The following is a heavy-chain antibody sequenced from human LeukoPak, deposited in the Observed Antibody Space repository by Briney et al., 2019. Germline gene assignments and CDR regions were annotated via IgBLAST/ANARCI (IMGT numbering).Heavy chain of an antibody. J-gene: IGHJ4*02. CDR1: GGSFSGYY. CDR2: INHSGST. CDR3: ARGSSEEGDIVVVVAATFDY. V-gene: IGHV4-34*01. D-gene: IGHD2-15*01. Sequence: PSETLSLTCAVYGGSFSGYYWSWIRQPPGKGLEWIGEINHSGSTNYNPSLKSRGTISVDTSKNQFSLKLSSVTAADTAVYYCARGSSEEGDIVVVVAATFDYWGQGTLVTVSS.